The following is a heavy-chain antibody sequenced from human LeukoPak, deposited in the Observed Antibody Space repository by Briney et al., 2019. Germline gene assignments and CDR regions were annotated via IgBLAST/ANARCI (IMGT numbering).Heavy chain of an antibody. CDR2: ISYDGSNK. CDR3: ASNTVTDYYYGMDV. D-gene: IGHD4-11*01. Sequence: GGSLRLSCAASGFTFSSYAMHWVRQAPGKGLEWVAVISYDGSNKYYADSVKGRFTISRDNSKNTLYLQMNSLRAEDTAVYYCASNTVTDYYYGMDVWGKGTTVTVSS. V-gene: IGHV3-30*04. CDR1: GFTFSSYA. J-gene: IGHJ6*04.